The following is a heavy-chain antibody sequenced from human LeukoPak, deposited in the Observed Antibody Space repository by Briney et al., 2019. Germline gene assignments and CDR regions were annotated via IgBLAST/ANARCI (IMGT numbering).Heavy chain of an antibody. D-gene: IGHD5-12*01. Sequence: ASVKVSCKASGYTFTGYYMHWVRQAPGQGLEWMGWINPNSGGTNYAQKFRGRVTMTRDTSISTAYMELSRLRSDDTAVYYCARVGGWLRHVFDYWGQGTLVTVSS. CDR3: ARVGGWLRHVFDY. CDR1: GYTFTGYY. CDR2: INPNSGGT. V-gene: IGHV1-2*02. J-gene: IGHJ4*02.